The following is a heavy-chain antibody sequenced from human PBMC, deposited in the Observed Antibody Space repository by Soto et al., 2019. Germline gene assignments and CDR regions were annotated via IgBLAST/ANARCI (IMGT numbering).Heavy chain of an antibody. D-gene: IGHD6-6*01. CDR2: IIPILGIA. Sequence: ASVKVSCKASGCTFSSYTISWVRQAPGQGLEWMGRIIPILGIANYAQKFQGRVTITADKSTSTAYMELSSLRSEDTAVYYCARDGGIAARRDFDYWGQGTLVTVS. V-gene: IGHV1-69*04. J-gene: IGHJ4*02. CDR1: GCTFSSYT. CDR3: ARDGGIAARRDFDY.